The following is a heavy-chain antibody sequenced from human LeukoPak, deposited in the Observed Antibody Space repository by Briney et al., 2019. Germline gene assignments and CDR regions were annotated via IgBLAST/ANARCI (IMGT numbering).Heavy chain of an antibody. Sequence: SETLSLTCTVSGGSISSGSYYWSWIRQPAGKGLEWIGRIYTSGSTNYNPSLKSRVTISVDTSKNQFSLKLSSVTAADTAVYHCARAAVPAAMNYYYYMDVWGKGTTVTISS. D-gene: IGHD2-2*01. V-gene: IGHV4-61*02. J-gene: IGHJ6*03. CDR1: GGSISSGSYY. CDR2: IYTSGST. CDR3: ARAAVPAAMNYYYYMDV.